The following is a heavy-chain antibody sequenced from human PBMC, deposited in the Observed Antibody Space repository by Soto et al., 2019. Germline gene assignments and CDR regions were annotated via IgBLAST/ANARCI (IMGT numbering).Heavy chain of an antibody. D-gene: IGHD1-26*01. CDR1: GFTFSNAW. CDR2: IKSKTDGGTT. CDR3: TTVVHSGSYFFAGGGPIDY. Sequence: PGGSLRLSCAASGFTFSNAWMNWVRQAPGKGLEWVGRIKSKTDGGTTDYAAPVKGRFTISRDDSKNTLYLQMNSLKTEDTAVYYCTTVVHSGSYFFAGGGPIDYWGQGTLVTVSS. J-gene: IGHJ4*02. V-gene: IGHV3-15*07.